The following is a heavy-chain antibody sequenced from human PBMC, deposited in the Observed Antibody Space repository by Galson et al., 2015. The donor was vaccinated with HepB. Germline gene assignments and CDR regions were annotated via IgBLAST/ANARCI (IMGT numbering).Heavy chain of an antibody. Sequence: SLRLSCAASGFTFSRYAMHWVRQAPGKGLEWVAVIWYDGSKKYFADSVKGRFPISRDNSKNTLSLQMNSLRPEDTAVYYCARDDYYDNVIMFDYWGQGIQVTVSS. D-gene: IGHD3-22*01. CDR1: GFTFSRYA. CDR3: ARDDYYDNVIMFDY. CDR2: IWYDGSKK. J-gene: IGHJ4*02. V-gene: IGHV3-33*01.